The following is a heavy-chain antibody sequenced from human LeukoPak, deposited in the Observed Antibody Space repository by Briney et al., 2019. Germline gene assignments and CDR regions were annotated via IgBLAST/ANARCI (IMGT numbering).Heavy chain of an antibody. CDR3: ARSPSLGDPIDY. CDR2: ISSSSRYI. D-gene: IGHD2-21*01. V-gene: IGHV3-21*01. Sequence: GGSLRLSCAASGFTFSGYSMNWVRQAPGKGLEWVSSISSSSRYIYYSDSVKGRFTITRDNAKNSLYLQMNSLRAEDTAVYYCARSPSLGDPIDYWGQGTLVTVSS. CDR1: GFTFSGYS. J-gene: IGHJ4*02.